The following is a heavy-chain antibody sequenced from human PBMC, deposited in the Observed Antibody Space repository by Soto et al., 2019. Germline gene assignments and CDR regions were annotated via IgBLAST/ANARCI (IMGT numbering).Heavy chain of an antibody. J-gene: IGHJ5*02. CDR3: AADPPVVPAAIRGNWFDP. CDR2: IVVGSGNT. D-gene: IGHD2-2*02. Sequence: GASVKVSCKASGFTFTSSAVQWVRQARGQRLEWIGWIVVGSGNTNYAQKFQERVTITRDMSTSTAYMELSSLRSEDTAVYYCAADPPVVPAAIRGNWFDPWGQGTLVTVSS. V-gene: IGHV1-58*01. CDR1: GFTFTSSA.